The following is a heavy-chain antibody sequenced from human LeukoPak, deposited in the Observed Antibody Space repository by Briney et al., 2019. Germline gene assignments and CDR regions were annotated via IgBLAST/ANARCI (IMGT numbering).Heavy chain of an antibody. CDR2: ISAYNGNT. D-gene: IGHD4-17*01. CDR1: GYTFTSYG. Sequence: ASVKVSCKASGYTFTSYGISWVRQAPGQGLEWMGWISAYNGNTNYAQKLQGRVTMTTDTSTSTAYMELRSLRSDDTAVYYCARVQSDYGDYGGVDYWGQGTLVTVSS. V-gene: IGHV1-18*01. CDR3: ARVQSDYGDYGGVDY. J-gene: IGHJ4*02.